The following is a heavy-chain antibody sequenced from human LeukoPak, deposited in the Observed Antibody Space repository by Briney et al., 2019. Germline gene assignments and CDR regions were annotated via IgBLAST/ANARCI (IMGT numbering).Heavy chain of an antibody. J-gene: IGHJ3*02. CDR2: IRYDGSNK. CDR1: GFTFSSYG. V-gene: IGHV3-30*02. CDR3: AKDLLQLSQDHDAFDI. D-gene: IGHD5-18*01. Sequence: PGGSLRLSCAASGFTFSSYGMHWVRQAPGKGLEWVAFIRYDGSNKYYADSVKGRFTISRDNSKNTLYLQMNSLRAEDTAVYYCAKDLLQLSQDHDAFDIWGQGTMVTVSS.